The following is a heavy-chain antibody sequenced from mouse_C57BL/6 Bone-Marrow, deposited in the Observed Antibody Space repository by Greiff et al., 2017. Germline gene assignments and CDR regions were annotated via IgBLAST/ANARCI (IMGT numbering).Heavy chain of an antibody. V-gene: IGHV5-17*01. Sequence: EVKLMESGGGLVKPGGSLKLSCAASGFTFSDYGMHWVRQAPGKGLEWVAYISSGSSSIYYADTVKGRFTISRDNAKNTLFLQMTSLRSEDTAMYYCARKLIGYYAMDYWGQGTSVTVSS. CDR1: GFTFSDYG. CDR3: ARKLIGYYAMDY. D-gene: IGHD2-14*01. CDR2: ISSGSSSI. J-gene: IGHJ4*01.